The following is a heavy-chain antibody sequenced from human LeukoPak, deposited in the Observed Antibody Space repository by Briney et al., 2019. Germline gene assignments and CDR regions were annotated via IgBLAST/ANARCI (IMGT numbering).Heavy chain of an antibody. CDR1: GGTFSSYT. CDR2: IIPILGIA. D-gene: IGHD3-22*01. J-gene: IGHJ4*02. CDR3: AGSYYYDSSGYSPFDY. V-gene: IGHV1-69*02. Sequence: GSSVKVSCKASGGTFSSYTISWVRQAPGQGLEWMGRIIPILGIANYAQKFQGRVTITADKSTSTAYMELSSLRSEDTAVYYCAGSYYYDSSGYSPFDYWGQGTLVTVSS.